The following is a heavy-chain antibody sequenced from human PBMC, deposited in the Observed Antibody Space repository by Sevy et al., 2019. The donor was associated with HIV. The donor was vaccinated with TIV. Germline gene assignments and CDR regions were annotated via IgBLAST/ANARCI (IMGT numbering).Heavy chain of an antibody. D-gene: IGHD2-15*01. V-gene: IGHV3-64*01. CDR3: ARATFCSGWYFDY. Sequence: GGSLRLSCAASGFTFSTYAMHWVRQAPGKGLEYVSAISGNTNNAYYGNSVRGRFTISRDNSKNTLYLEMDSLRAEDTAVYYCARATFCSGWYFDYWGQGTLVTVS. CDR2: ISGNTNNA. CDR1: GFTFSTYA. J-gene: IGHJ4*02.